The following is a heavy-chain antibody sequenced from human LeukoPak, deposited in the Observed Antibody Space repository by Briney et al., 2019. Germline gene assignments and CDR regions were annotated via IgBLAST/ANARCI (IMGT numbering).Heavy chain of an antibody. V-gene: IGHV3-7*01. CDR3: AKWGPHCVGDYCPALDS. CDR2: INQDGSKK. D-gene: IGHD2-21*02. J-gene: IGHJ4*02. CDR1: RFTFSNYW. Sequence: GGSLRLSCVASRFTFSNYWMNWVRQAPGKGLEWVANINQDGSKKPYADSMKGRFTISRDNAKESLYLQLHSLRADDTAVYYCAKWGPHCVGDYCPALDSWGQGTLVTVSS.